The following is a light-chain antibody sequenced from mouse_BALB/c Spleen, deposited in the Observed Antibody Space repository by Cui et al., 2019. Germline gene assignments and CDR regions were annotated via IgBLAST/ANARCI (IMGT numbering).Light chain of an antibody. Sequence: QIVLTQSPAIMPPSPGEKVTMTSSASSSVSYMYWYQQKPGSSPRLLIYDTSNLASGVPGRFSGSGSGTSYSLTISRMEAEDAATYYCQQWSSYPRTFGGGTKLEIK. CDR3: QQWSSYPRT. CDR1: SSVSY. V-gene: IGKV4-55*01. CDR2: DTS. J-gene: IGKJ1*01.